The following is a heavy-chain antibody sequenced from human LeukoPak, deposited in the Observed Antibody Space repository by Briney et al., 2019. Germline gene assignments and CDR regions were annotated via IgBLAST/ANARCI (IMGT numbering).Heavy chain of an antibody. CDR1: GFTVSSNY. CDR2: IYSGGST. Sequence: PGGSLRLSCAASGFTVSSNYMSWVRQAPGKGLEWVSVIYSGGSTYYADSVKGRFTISRDNVRNTLYLHMNSLRAEDTAVYYCASFGISWGSAYWGQGTLVTVSS. V-gene: IGHV3-66*01. CDR3: ASFGISWGSAY. J-gene: IGHJ4*02. D-gene: IGHD2-21*01.